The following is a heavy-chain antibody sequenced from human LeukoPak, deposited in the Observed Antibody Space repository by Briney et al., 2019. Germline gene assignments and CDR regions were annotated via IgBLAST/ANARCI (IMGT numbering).Heavy chain of an antibody. Sequence: SETLSLTCTVSGGSISSSSYYRGWIPQPPGKGLEWIGSIYYSGSTYYNPSLKSRVTISVDTSKNQFSLKLSSVTAADTAVYYCARHSSSNWFDPWGQGTLVTVSS. CDR3: ARHSSSNWFDP. D-gene: IGHD6-13*01. V-gene: IGHV4-39*01. J-gene: IGHJ5*02. CDR2: IYYSGST. CDR1: GGSISSSSYY.